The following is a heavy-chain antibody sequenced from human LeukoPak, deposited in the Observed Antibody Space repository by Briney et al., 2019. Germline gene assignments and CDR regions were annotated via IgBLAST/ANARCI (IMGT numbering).Heavy chain of an antibody. CDR2: IYYSGST. D-gene: IGHD3-9*01. Sequence: SETLSLTCTVSGGSISSSSYYWSWIRQHPGKGLEWIGYIYYSGSTYYNPSLKSRVTISIDTSKNQFSLKLSSVTAADTAVYYCAREAFPGLRYFDSRLDAFDIWGQGTMVTVSS. CDR3: AREAFPGLRYFDSRLDAFDI. CDR1: GGSISSSSYY. J-gene: IGHJ3*02. V-gene: IGHV4-31*03.